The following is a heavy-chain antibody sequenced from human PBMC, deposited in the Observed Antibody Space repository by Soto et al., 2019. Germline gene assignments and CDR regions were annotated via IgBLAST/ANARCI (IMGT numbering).Heavy chain of an antibody. Sequence: GGSLRLSFAASGFTFSSYAMSWVRQAPGKGLEWVSAISVSGGSAYYADSVKGRFTISRDNSKNTLYLQMNSLRAEDTAVYYCAREPGIQLYWGQGTLVTVSS. V-gene: IGHV3-23*01. D-gene: IGHD5-18*01. CDR1: GFTFSSYA. CDR2: ISVSGGSA. CDR3: AREPGIQLY. J-gene: IGHJ4*02.